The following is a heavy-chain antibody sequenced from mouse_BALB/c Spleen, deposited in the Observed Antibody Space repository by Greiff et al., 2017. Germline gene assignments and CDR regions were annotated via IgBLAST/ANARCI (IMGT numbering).Heavy chain of an antibody. V-gene: IGHV1-80*01. J-gene: IGHJ3*01. CDR2: IYPGDGDT. CDR1: GYAFSSYW. Sequence: QVQLQQSGAELVRPGSSVKISCKASGYAFSSYWMNWVKQRPGQGLEWIGQIYPGDGDTNYNGKFKGKATLTADKSSSTAYMQLSSLTSEDSAVYFCARGVGNYGFAYWGQGTLVTVSA. CDR3: ARGVGNYGFAY. D-gene: IGHD2-1*01.